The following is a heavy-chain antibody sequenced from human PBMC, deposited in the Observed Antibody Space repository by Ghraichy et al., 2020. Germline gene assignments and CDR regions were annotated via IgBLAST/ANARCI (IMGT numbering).Heavy chain of an antibody. J-gene: IGHJ4*02. CDR3: ARVVGSGWPDY. D-gene: IGHD6-19*01. Sequence: GGSLRLSCAASGFTFSSYEMNWVRQAPGKGLEWVSYISSSGSTIYYADSVKGRFTISRDNAKNSLYLQMNSLRAEDTAVYYCARVVGSGWPDYWGQGTLVTVSS. CDR2: ISSSGSTI. V-gene: IGHV3-48*03. CDR1: GFTFSSYE.